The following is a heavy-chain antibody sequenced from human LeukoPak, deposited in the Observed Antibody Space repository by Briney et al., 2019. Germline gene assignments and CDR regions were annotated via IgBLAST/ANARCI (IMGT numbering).Heavy chain of an antibody. CDR2: ISAYNGNT. D-gene: IGHD5-24*01. CDR1: GYTFTSYG. V-gene: IGHV1-18*01. CDR3: ARDRGVEMATITDY. Sequence: GASVKVSCKASGYTFTSYGTSWVRQAPGQGLEWMGWISAYNGNTNYAQKLQGRVTMTTDTSTSTAYMELRSLRSDDTAVYYCARDRGVEMATITDYWGQGTLVTVSS. J-gene: IGHJ4*02.